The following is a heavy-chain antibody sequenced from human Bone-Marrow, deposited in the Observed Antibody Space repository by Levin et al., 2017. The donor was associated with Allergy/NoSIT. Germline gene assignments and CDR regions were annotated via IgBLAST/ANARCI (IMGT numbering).Heavy chain of an antibody. V-gene: IGHV3-48*02. CDR3: ARDGLSCSSTSCLDAFDI. CDR2: ISSSSSTI. Sequence: GGSLRLSCAASGFTFSSYSMNWVRQAPGKGLEWVSYISSSSSTIYYADSVKGRFTISRDNAKNSLYLQMNSLRDEDTAVYYCARDGLSCSSTSCLDAFDIWGQGTMVTVSS. J-gene: IGHJ3*02. D-gene: IGHD2-2*01. CDR1: GFTFSSYS.